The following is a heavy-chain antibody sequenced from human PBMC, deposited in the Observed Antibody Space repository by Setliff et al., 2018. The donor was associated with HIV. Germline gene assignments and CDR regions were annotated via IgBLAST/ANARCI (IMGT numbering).Heavy chain of an antibody. Sequence: ASVKVSCKASGYTFINYAMNWVRQAPGQGLEWMGWINTDTGSPTYAQAFTGRFVFSVDTSVTTAYLQISSLKAEDTAVYYCARALYGDYGGDINWFDPWGQGTLVTVSS. CDR1: GYTFINYA. CDR3: ARALYGDYGGDINWFDP. CDR2: INTDTGSP. J-gene: IGHJ5*02. D-gene: IGHD4-17*01. V-gene: IGHV7-4-1*02.